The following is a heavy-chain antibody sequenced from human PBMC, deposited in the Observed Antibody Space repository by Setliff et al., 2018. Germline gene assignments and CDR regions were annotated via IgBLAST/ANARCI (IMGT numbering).Heavy chain of an antibody. CDR1: GYTFSSYA. Sequence: ASVKVSCKASGYTFSSYAMGWMRQAPGQRLEWMGWINTNTGNPSYAQDFTGRLVFSLDTSVSTAYLQISSLKAEDSAVYYCARDDGRAAVAEWFFDSWGQGSLVTVSS. V-gene: IGHV7-4-1*02. CDR2: INTNTGNP. J-gene: IGHJ4*02. CDR3: ARDDGRAAVAEWFFDS. D-gene: IGHD3-3*01.